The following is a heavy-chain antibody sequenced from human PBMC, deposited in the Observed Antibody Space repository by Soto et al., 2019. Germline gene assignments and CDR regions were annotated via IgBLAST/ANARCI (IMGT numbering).Heavy chain of an antibody. D-gene: IGHD2-15*01. CDR1: GYTFTGYY. J-gene: IGHJ5*02. V-gene: IGHV1-2*02. CDR3: ARAIRRVKPKLQGNNWFDT. Sequence: ASVKVSCKASGYTFTGYYMHWVRQAPGQGLEWMGWINPNSGGTNYAQKFQGRVTMTRDTSISTAYMELSRLRSDDTAVYYCARAIRRVKPKLQGNNWFDTWGQGTLVTVSS. CDR2: INPNSGGT.